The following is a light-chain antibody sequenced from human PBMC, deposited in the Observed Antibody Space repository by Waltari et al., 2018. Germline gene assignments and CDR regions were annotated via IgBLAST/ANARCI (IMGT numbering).Light chain of an antibody. J-gene: IGLJ2*01. V-gene: IGLV2-14*03. CDR1: NSDIGAYKY. CDR3: SAYTTSTTEV. Sequence: SALTQPASVSGSPGQSITISCTGTNSDIGAYKYVSWYQQHPGKAPKVIIYDVSNRPSGISNRFSGSKSGNTASLTISGLQAEDEADYYCSAYTTSTTEVFGGGTKLTVL. CDR2: DVS.